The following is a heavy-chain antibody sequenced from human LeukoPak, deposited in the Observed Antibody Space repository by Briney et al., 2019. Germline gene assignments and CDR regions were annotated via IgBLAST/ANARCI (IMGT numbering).Heavy chain of an antibody. CDR2: ISAFNGNT. CDR3: ARGGSGSYPTDFDY. D-gene: IGHD1-26*01. CDR1: GYTFTSYG. J-gene: IGHJ4*02. Sequence: ASVKVSCKASGYTFTSYGISWVRQAPGQGLEWMGWISAFNGNTNYAQKLQARVTMTTDTSTSTAYMELRGLRSDDTAVYYCARGGSGSYPTDFDYWGQGTLVTVSS. V-gene: IGHV1-18*01.